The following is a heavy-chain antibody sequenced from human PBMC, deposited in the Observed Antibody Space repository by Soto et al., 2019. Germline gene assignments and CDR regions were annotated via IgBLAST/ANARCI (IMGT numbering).Heavy chain of an antibody. D-gene: IGHD3-3*01. Sequence: QLRLQESGPGLVKPSETLALTCSVSSGSISSSGYYWDWIRQPPGKGLEWIGSIDRSATTYYNPSLKGRGTMSVDTSKNQFSLRLTSVSAADTAVYYCARQVSYSDSLRNYFDKWGQGTLVTVSS. CDR2: IDRSATT. CDR3: ARQVSYSDSLRNYFDK. CDR1: SGSISSSGYY. V-gene: IGHV4-39*01. J-gene: IGHJ4*02.